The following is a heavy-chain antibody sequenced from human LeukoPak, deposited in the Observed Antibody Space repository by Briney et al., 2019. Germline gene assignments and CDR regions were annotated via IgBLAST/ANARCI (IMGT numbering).Heavy chain of an antibody. CDR3: ARDSSGYQ. D-gene: IGHD3-22*01. CDR2: IKEDGSEK. CDR1: GFTFSTYW. V-gene: IGHV3-7*01. J-gene: IGHJ4*02. Sequence: GGSLRLACAASGFTFSTYWMSWVRQAPGKGLEWVANIKEDGSEKYYGDSVKGRFTISRDNAKNSLYLEMNSLRVEDTAVYYCARDSSGYQWGQGTLVTVSS.